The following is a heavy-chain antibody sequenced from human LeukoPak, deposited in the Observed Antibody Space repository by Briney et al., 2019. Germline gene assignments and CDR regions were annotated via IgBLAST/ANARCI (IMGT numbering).Heavy chain of an antibody. CDR3: ARDKGDYDTSGSLFVF. CDR2: IISSGSVI. V-gene: IGHV3-48*01. CDR1: GFTFSSYS. J-gene: IGHJ4*02. D-gene: IGHD3-22*01. Sequence: GGSLRLSCAGSGFTFSSYSMNWVRQAPGKGLEWVSYIISSGSVIYYADSVKGRFTISRDNAKNSLSLQMNSLRAEDTAVYYCARDKGDYDTSGSLFVFGGQGTLVTVSS.